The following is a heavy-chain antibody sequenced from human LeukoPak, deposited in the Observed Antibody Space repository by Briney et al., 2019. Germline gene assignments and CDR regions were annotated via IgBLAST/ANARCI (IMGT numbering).Heavy chain of an antibody. CDR2: VHHDGTT. CDR3: ARGSTRADDY. J-gene: IGHJ4*02. Sequence: PSETLSLTCIVSGASISSHYWSWIRQPPGKRLEWIGYVHHDGTTNQNPSLKSQVAMSIDTSRNQMSLKLSSMTAADTAMYYCARGSTRADDYWGQGILVTVS. CDR1: GASISSHY. D-gene: IGHD2/OR15-2a*01. V-gene: IGHV4-59*11.